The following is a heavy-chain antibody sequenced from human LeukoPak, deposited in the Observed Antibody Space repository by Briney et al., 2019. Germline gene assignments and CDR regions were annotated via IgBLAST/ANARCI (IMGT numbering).Heavy chain of an antibody. CDR2: INPSGGST. CDR3: ARSPRDFWSGYFYYFDY. J-gene: IGHJ4*02. V-gene: IGHV1-46*01. CDR1: GYTFTSYY. Sequence: ASVKVSCKASGYTFTSYYMHWVRQAPGQGLEWMGIINPSGGSTSYAQKFQGRVTMTRETSTSTVYMELSSLRSEDTAVYYCARSPRDFWSGYFYYFDYWGQGTLVTVSS. D-gene: IGHD3-3*01.